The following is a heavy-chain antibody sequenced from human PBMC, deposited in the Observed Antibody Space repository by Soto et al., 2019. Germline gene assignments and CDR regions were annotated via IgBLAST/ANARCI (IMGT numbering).Heavy chain of an antibody. CDR3: AREIVVVVAATREGTNWFDP. D-gene: IGHD2-15*01. Sequence: QVQLQESGPGLVKPSGTLSLTCAVSGGSISSSNWWSWVRQPPGKGLEWIGEIYHSGSTNYNPSLKSRVTISVDKSKNQFSLKLSSVTAADTAVYYCAREIVVVVAATREGTNWFDPWGQGTLVTVSS. CDR2: IYHSGST. J-gene: IGHJ5*02. CDR1: GGSISSSNW. V-gene: IGHV4-4*02.